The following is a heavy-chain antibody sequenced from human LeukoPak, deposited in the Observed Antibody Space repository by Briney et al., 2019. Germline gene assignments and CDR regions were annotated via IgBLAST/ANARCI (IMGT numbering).Heavy chain of an antibody. CDR1: GFAFSSYA. Sequence: GGSLRLSCAASGFAFSSYAMSWVRQAPGKGLEWVSAISGSGGSTYYADSVKGRFTISRDNSKNTLYLQMNSLRAEDTAVYYCAKGIAVAGIGIDYWGQGTLVTVSS. J-gene: IGHJ4*02. D-gene: IGHD6-19*01. CDR3: AKGIAVAGIGIDY. CDR2: ISGSGGST. V-gene: IGHV3-23*01.